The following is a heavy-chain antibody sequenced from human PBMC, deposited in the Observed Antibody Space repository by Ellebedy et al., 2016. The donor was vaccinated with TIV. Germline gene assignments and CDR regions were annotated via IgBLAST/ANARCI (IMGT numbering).Heavy chain of an antibody. J-gene: IGHJ2*01. D-gene: IGHD1-1*01. Sequence: GESLKISCVASGFDFVSYGLTWVRQAPGEGLEWVSTIRGSVSGTGTEAYYADSVKGRFTISRDNSGNTLYLQMNSLRVEDTALYFCVVTSTVFDFWGRGTMVNVSS. V-gene: IGHV3-23*01. CDR1: GFDFVSYG. CDR2: IRGSVSGTGTEA. CDR3: VVTSTVFDF.